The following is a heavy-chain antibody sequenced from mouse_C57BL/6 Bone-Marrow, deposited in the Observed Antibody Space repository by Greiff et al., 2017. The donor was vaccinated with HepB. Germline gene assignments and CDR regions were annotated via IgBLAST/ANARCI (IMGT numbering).Heavy chain of an antibody. Sequence: QVQLQQSGADLARPGASVKMSCKASGYTFTSYAMHWVQQRPGQGLEWIGYINPSSGYTKYNQKFKDKATLTEDKSSSTAYMQLSSLTSEDSAVYYCANIYYYCSSAYWGQGTLVTVSA. D-gene: IGHD1-1*01. J-gene: IGHJ3*01. CDR3: ANIYYYCSSAY. CDR1: GYTFTSYA. V-gene: IGHV1-4*01. CDR2: INPSSGYT.